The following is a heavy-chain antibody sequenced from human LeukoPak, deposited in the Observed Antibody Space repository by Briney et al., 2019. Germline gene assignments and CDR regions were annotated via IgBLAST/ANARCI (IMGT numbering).Heavy chain of an antibody. CDR3: ATPITMVRGVTDY. D-gene: IGHD3-10*01. Sequence: GGSLRLSCAASGFTFSSYAMSWVRQAPGKGLEWVSAISGSGGSTYYADSVKGRFTISRDNSKKTLYLQMNSLRAEDTAVYYCATPITMVRGVTDYWGQGTLVTVSS. CDR1: GFTFSSYA. J-gene: IGHJ4*02. CDR2: ISGSGGST. V-gene: IGHV3-23*01.